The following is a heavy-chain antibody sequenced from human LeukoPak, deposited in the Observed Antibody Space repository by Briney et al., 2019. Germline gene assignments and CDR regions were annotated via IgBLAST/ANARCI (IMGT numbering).Heavy chain of an antibody. D-gene: IGHD3-3*01. CDR2: IRQDGSQK. CDR3: AREARISIFGVVFDP. J-gene: IGHJ5*02. Sequence: PGGSLRLSCAASGVTFSSSWMSWVRQAPGKGPEWVANIRQDGSQKYYVDSVKGRFTISRDNAKNSMYLQMNSLRAEDTAVYYYAREARISIFGVVFDPWGQGTLVTVSS. CDR1: GVTFSSSW. V-gene: IGHV3-7*01.